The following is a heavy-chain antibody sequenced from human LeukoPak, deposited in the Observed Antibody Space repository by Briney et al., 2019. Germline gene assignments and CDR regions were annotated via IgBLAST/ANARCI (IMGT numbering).Heavy chain of an antibody. V-gene: IGHV4-34*01. D-gene: IGHD3-22*01. J-gene: IGHJ4*02. CDR1: GGSFSGYY. Sequence: SETLSLTCAVYGGSFSGYYWSWIRQPPGKGLEWIGEINHSGSTNYNPSLKSRVTISVDTSKNQFPLKLSSVTAADTAVYYCARGRRGYPLDYWGQGTLVTVSS. CDR3: ARGRRGYPLDY. CDR2: INHSGST.